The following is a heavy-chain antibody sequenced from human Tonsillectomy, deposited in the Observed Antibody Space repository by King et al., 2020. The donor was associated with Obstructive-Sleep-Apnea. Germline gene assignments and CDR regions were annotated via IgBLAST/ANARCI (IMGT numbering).Heavy chain of an antibody. CDR2: IRSKANSYAT. V-gene: IGHV3-73*01. J-gene: IGHJ4*02. D-gene: IGHD4-17*01. CDR3: MGYGDYGDY. CDR1: GFTFSGSA. Sequence: VQLVESGGGLVQPGGSLKLSCAASGFTFSGSAMHWVRQASGKGLEWVGRIRSKANSYATAYAASVKGRFTISRDDSKNTAYLQMNSLKTEDTAVYYCMGYGDYGDYWGQGTLVTVSS.